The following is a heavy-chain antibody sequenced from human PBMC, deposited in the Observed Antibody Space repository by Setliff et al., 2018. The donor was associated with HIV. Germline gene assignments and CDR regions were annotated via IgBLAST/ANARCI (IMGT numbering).Heavy chain of an antibody. CDR1: GYTLTALS. CDR3: ATVPGYSSTWYSESFQH. J-gene: IGHJ1*01. D-gene: IGHD6-13*01. CDR2: FDPEDVET. V-gene: IGHV1-24*01. Sequence: ASVKVSCKISGYTLTALSIHWVRQAPGKGLEWLANFDPEDVETFYAQKFQGRLTMTEDTSTDTAYMELSSLRSDYTVMYYFATVPGYSSTWYSESFQHWGQGTVVTVSS.